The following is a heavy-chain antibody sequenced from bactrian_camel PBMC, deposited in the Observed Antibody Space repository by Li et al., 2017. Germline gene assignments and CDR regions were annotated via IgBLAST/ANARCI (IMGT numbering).Heavy chain of an antibody. CDR1: GYTYSTNA. CDR3: AADPSRELWVGYPPYKY. J-gene: IGHJ4*01. Sequence: QLVESGGGSVQTGGSLRLSCTASGYTYSTNAMAWFRQRPGKSREGIAAIDTQSGSTYYAGSVKLRFAISLDSAKRTVYLDMNSLSPEDTAVYYCAADPSRELWVGYPPYKYWGQGTQVTVS. CDR2: IDTQSGST. V-gene: IGHV3S40*01. D-gene: IGHD5*01.